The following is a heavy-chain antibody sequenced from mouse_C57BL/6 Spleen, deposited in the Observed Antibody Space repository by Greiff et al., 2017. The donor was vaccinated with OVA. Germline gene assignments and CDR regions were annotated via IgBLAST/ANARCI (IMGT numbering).Heavy chain of an antibody. CDR2: IYPGNSDT. V-gene: IGHV1-5*01. CDR1: GYTFTSYW. D-gene: IGHD1-1*01. CDR3: TRRYYGSREPLDY. Sequence: EVQLQQSGTVLARPGASVKMSCKTSGYTFTSYWMHWVKQRPGQGLEWIGAIYPGNSDTSYNQKFKGKAKLTAVTSASTAYMELSSLTNEDSAVYYCTRRYYGSREPLDYWGQGTTLTVSS. J-gene: IGHJ2*01.